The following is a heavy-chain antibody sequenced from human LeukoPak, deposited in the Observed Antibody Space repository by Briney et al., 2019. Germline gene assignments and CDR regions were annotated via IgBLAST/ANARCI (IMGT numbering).Heavy chain of an antibody. CDR3: VREREGSNSEH. V-gene: IGHV3-53*01. J-gene: IGHJ1*01. CDR2: IYSDGNT. D-gene: IGHD1-26*01. CDR1: GFTVSNNR. Sequence: GGSLRLSCAASGFTVSNNRLSWVRQAPGRGLEGVSTIYSDGNTYYPDSVKGRFTISRDGSKNTLYIQLNSLRTEDTAIYYCVREREGSNSEHWGQGTLVTVSS.